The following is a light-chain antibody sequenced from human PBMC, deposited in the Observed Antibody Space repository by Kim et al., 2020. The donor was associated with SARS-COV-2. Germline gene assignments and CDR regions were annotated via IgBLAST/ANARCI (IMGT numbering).Light chain of an antibody. CDR2: GKN. Sequence: SSELTQDPAVSVALGQTVRITCQGDSLRSYYASWYQQKPGQAPVLVIYGKNNRPSGIPERFSGSSSGNTASLTITGAQAEDEADYYCNSRDSSGNHLVVFGGGTQLTVL. CDR1: SLRSYY. J-gene: IGLJ2*01. CDR3: NSRDSSGNHLVV. V-gene: IGLV3-19*01.